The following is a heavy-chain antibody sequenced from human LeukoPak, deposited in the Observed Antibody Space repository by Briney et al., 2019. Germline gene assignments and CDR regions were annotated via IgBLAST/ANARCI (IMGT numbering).Heavy chain of an antibody. J-gene: IGHJ6*03. V-gene: IGHV4-59*01. D-gene: IGHD3-3*01. CDR3: AKARDFYDYYYMDD. CDR1: GDSITRYY. Sequence: SETLSLTCTVSGDSITRYYWSWIRQPPGKGLEWVGFIYNTGSTNYNPSLKSRVIMSVDTSKNQFSLTVRSVSDADTAVHYCAKARDFYDYYYMDDWGKGTTVTVS. CDR2: IYNTGST.